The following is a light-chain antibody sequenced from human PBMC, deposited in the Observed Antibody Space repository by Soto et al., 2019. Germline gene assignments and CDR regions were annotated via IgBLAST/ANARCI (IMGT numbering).Light chain of an antibody. J-gene: IGLJ3*02. Sequence: QSVLTQPPSASGTPGQTVTISCSGSSSNIGANTVNWFQHLPGTAPKLLIYRNNHRPSGVPDRVSGSKSGTSVTLAISGLQSEDGADYYCAAWDARLDGVVFGGGTKLTVL. V-gene: IGLV1-44*01. CDR3: AAWDARLDGVV. CDR2: RNN. CDR1: SSNIGANT.